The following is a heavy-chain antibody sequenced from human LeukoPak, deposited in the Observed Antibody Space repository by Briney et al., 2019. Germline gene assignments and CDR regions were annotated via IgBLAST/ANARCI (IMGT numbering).Heavy chain of an antibody. D-gene: IGHD5-18*01. V-gene: IGHV3-30*02. CDR3: ARDGSWIHLYYYYYMDV. CDR2: MLYDETDK. CDR1: GFTFSNYG. J-gene: IGHJ6*03. Sequence: PGGSLRLSCAASGFTFSNYGMHWVRQAPGKGLEWVTFMLYDETDKYYASSVKGRFTISRDNAKNSLYLQMNSLRAEDTAVYYCARDGSWIHLYYYYYMDVWGKGTTVTVSS.